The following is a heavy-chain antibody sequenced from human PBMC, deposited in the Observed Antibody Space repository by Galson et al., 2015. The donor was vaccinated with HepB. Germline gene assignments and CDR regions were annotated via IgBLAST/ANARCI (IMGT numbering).Heavy chain of an antibody. V-gene: IGHV1-46*03. CDR3: ARRAGMLGLDY. D-gene: IGHD3-10*02. J-gene: IGHJ4*02. Sequence: SVKVSCKASGYTFTSYYMHWVRQAPGRGLEWMGIINPSGGSTSYAQKFQGRVTMTRDTSTSTVYMELSSLRSEDTAVYYCARRAGMLGLDYWGQGTLVTVSS. CDR2: INPSGGST. CDR1: GYTFTSYY.